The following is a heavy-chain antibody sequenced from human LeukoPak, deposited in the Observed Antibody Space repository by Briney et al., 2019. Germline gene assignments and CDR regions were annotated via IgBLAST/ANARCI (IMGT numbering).Heavy chain of an antibody. J-gene: IGHJ6*02. D-gene: IGHD2-2*01. CDR2: INHSGST. V-gene: IGHV4-34*01. Sequence: GSLRLSCAASGFTFSSYAMSWVRQAPGKGLEWIGEINHSGSTNYNPSLKSRVTISVDTSKNQFSLKLSSVTAADTAVYYCARGPVPAPFRYYYYGMDVWGQGTTVTVSS. CDR3: ARGPVPAPFRYYYYGMDV. CDR1: GFTFSSYA.